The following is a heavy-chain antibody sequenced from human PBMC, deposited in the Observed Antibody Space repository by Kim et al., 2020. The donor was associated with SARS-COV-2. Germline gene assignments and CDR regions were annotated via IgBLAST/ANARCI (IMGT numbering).Heavy chain of an antibody. J-gene: IGHJ3*02. D-gene: IGHD6-25*01. CDR3: AQRIASAMAFDI. Sequence: YSPSFQGQVTISADKSISTAYLQWSSLKASDTAMYYCAQRIASAMAFDIWGQGTMVTVSS. V-gene: IGHV5-51*01.